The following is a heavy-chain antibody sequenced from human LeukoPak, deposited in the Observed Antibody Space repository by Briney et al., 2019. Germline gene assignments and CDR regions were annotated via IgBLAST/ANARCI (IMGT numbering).Heavy chain of an antibody. V-gene: IGHV4-38-2*01. Sequence: PSETLSLTCAVSGYSISSGYYWGWIRQPPGKGLEWIGSIYHSGSTYYNPSLKSRVTISVDTSKNQFSLKLSSVTAADTAVYYCERLPRSEFDYWGQGTLVTVSS. CDR2: IYHSGST. CDR1: GYSISSGYY. J-gene: IGHJ4*02. D-gene: IGHD2-15*01. CDR3: ERLPRSEFDY.